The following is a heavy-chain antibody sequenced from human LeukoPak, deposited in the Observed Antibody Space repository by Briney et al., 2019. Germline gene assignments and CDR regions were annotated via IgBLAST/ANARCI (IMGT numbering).Heavy chain of an antibody. CDR2: MYHSGNI. V-gene: IGHV4-38-2*02. CDR3: ARRFGSVSFSDV. J-gene: IGHJ4*02. D-gene: IGHD3-10*01. CDR1: GYSITSGYH. Sequence: PSETLSLTCIVSGYSITSGYHCGWIRQTPGKGLEWIGTMYHSGNINYNPSLKSRVTVSVDTSKNQFSLKLGSVTAADTAVFYCARRFGSVSFSDVWGQGILVTVSS.